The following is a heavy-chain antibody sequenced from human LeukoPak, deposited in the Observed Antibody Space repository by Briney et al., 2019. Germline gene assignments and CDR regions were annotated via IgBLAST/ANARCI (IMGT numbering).Heavy chain of an antibody. J-gene: IGHJ3*02. Sequence: SETLSLTCTVSGGSISSGGYYWSWIRQPPGKGLEWIGYIYHSGSTYYNPSLKSRVTISVDRSKNQFSLKLSSVTAADTAVYYCARDVNWDEGAFDIWGQGTMVTVSS. V-gene: IGHV4-30-2*01. CDR3: ARDVNWDEGAFDI. CDR1: GGSISSGGYY. CDR2: IYHSGST. D-gene: IGHD1-1*01.